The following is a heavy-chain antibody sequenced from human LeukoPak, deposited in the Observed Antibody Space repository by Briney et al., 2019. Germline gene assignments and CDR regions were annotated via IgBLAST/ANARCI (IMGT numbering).Heavy chain of an antibody. CDR1: GFTFSSYS. CDR3: GYYNSGSYSTPDS. Sequence: GGSLRLSCAASGFTFSSYSMNWVRQAPGKGLEWVSSISSSSSYIYYADSVKGRFTISRDNSKNTLYLQMKTLRSEDTAVYYCGYYNSGSYSTPDSWGQGTQVTVSS. V-gene: IGHV3-21*01. D-gene: IGHD3-10*01. CDR2: ISSSSSYI. J-gene: IGHJ5*01.